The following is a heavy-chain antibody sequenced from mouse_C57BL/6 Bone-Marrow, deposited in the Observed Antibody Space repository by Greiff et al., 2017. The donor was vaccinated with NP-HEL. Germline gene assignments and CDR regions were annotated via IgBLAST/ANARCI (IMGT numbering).Heavy chain of an antibody. Sequence: EVKLVESGGGLVKPGGSLKLSCAASGFTFSDYGMHWVRQAPEKGLEWVAYISSGSSTIYYADTVKGRFTISRDNAKNTLFLQMTSLRSEDTAMYYCARPPEFAYWGQGTLVTVSA. CDR2: ISSGSSTI. CDR3: ARPPEFAY. J-gene: IGHJ3*01. V-gene: IGHV5-17*01. CDR1: GFTFSDYG.